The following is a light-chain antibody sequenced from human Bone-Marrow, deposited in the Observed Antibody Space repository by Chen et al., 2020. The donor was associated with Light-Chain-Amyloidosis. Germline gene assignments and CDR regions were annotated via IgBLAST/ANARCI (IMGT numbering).Light chain of an antibody. CDR1: NIGSTS. V-gene: IGLV3-21*02. CDR2: DDS. CDR3: QVWDRSSDRPV. Sequence: SYVLTQPSSVSVAPGQTATNACGGNNIGSTSVHWYQPTPGQAPLLVVYDDSDRPSGIPERLSGSNSGNTATLTISRVEAGDEADYYCQVWDRSSDRPVFGGGTKLTVL. J-gene: IGLJ3*02.